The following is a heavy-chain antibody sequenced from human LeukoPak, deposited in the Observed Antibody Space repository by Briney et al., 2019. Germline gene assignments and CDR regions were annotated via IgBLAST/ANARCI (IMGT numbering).Heavy chain of an antibody. CDR3: ARSGGGSPFDY. J-gene: IGHJ4*02. D-gene: IGHD3-16*01. Sequence: SETLSLTCTVSGGSISSYYWSWIRQPPGKGLEWIGSIYHSGSTYYNPSLKSRVTISVDTSKNQFSLKLSSVTAADTAVYYCARSGGGSPFDYWGQGTLVTVSS. CDR1: GGSISSYY. V-gene: IGHV4-59*08. CDR2: IYHSGST.